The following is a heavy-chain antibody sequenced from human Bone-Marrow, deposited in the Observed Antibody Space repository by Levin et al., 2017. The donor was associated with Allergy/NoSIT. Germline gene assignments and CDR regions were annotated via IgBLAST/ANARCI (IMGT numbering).Heavy chain of an antibody. V-gene: IGHV4-31*03. CDR1: GGSISSGNYY. J-gene: IGHJ6*03. Sequence: SQTLSLTCNVSGGSISSGNYYWSWIRQHPGKGLEWMAFIHHSGSTYYNPSLKSRLTISRDTSKNQFSLKVNSVSAADTAVYYCARTISVTSWIYHYMDVWGKGTTVTVSS. CDR2: IHHSGST. D-gene: IGHD4-17*01. CDR3: ARTISVTSWIYHYMDV.